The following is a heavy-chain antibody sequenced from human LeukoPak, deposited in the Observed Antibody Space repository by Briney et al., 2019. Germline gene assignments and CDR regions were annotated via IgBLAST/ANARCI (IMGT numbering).Heavy chain of an antibody. Sequence: ASVKVSCKASGYTFTNYVITWVRQAPGQGLEWMGWISAYNGNTNYAQKLQGRVTMTTDTSTSTAYMELRSLRSDDTAVYYCARDPPYCSSTSCYIDYWGQGTLVTVSS. J-gene: IGHJ4*02. D-gene: IGHD2-2*02. V-gene: IGHV1-18*01. CDR1: GYTFTNYV. CDR2: ISAYNGNT. CDR3: ARDPPYCSSTSCYIDY.